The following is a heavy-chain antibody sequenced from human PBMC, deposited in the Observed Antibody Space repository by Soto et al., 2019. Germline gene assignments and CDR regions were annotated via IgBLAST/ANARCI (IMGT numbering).Heavy chain of an antibody. V-gene: IGHV4-59*01. CDR1: GGSISSYY. CDR3: ARDIRKGGSESSDYYYGMDV. D-gene: IGHD2-15*01. Sequence: QVQLQESGPGLVKPSETLSLTCTVSGGSISSYYWSWIRQPPGKGLEWIGYIYYSGSTNYNPSLKSRVTISVDTSKNQFSLKLSSVTAADTAVYYCARDIRKGGSESSDYYYGMDVWGQGTTVTVSS. CDR2: IYYSGST. J-gene: IGHJ6*02.